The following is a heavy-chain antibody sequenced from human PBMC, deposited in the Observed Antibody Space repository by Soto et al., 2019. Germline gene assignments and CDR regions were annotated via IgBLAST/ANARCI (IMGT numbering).Heavy chain of an antibody. J-gene: IGHJ4*02. CDR1: GYMFTTYG. Sequence: QVQLVQSGGEVKKPGASVEVSCRTSGYMFTTYGISWVRQAPGQGLEWMAWISAYNGNKKYAQKFQGRVTMTTDTSTSTVSMELRNLTCDGTGTYFCARTGGGMAARPVEYWGQGTLVTVSS. D-gene: IGHD6-6*01. V-gene: IGHV1-18*04. CDR2: ISAYNGNK. CDR3: ARTGGGMAARPVEY.